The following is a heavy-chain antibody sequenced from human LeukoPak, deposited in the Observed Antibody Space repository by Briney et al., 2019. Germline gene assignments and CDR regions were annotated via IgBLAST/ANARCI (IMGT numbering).Heavy chain of an antibody. CDR2: ISSSGSTI. J-gene: IGHJ4*02. CDR3: ARECSGGSCYPDY. V-gene: IGHV3-11*01. D-gene: IGHD2-15*01. CDR1: GFTFSDYY. Sequence: GGSLRLSCAASGFTFSDYYVSWIRQAPGKGLEWVSYISSSGSTIYYADSVKGRFTISRDNAKNSLYLQMNSLRAEDTAVYYCARECSGGSCYPDYWGQGTLVTVSS.